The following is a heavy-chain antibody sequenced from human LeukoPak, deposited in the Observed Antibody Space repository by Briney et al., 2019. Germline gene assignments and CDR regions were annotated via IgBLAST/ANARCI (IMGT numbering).Heavy chain of an antibody. J-gene: IGHJ4*02. V-gene: IGHV3-23*01. CDR2: ISGSGGST. Sequence: GGSLRLSCAASGFTFSSYVMSWVRQAPGKGLEWVSAISGSGGSTYYADSVKGRFTISRDNSKNTLYLQMNSLRAEDTAVYYCNVLIAAAASPFDYWGQGTLVTVSS. CDR3: NVLIAAAASPFDY. CDR1: GFTFSSYV. D-gene: IGHD6-25*01.